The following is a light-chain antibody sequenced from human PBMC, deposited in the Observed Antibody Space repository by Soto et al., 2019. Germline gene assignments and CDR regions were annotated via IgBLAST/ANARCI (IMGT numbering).Light chain of an antibody. V-gene: IGLV2-14*03. CDR3: CSYAGRSTWDVV. CDR1: ASDVGGYGN. Sequence: QSVLTQPASVSGSPGQSIAISCTGTASDVGGYGNLSWYQQHPGRAPKLIIYDVNYRPSGVSDRFSASKSGNTASLTISGLQSEDEADYYCCSYAGRSTWDVVFGGGTKLTVL. J-gene: IGLJ2*01. CDR2: DVN.